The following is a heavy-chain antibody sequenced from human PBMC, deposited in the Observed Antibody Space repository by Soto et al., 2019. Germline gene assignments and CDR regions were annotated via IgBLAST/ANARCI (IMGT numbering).Heavy chain of an antibody. V-gene: IGHV4-31*03. CDR2: IYYTGHT. CDR3: ARVRREVSGYIFDS. CDR1: GDSIRNGSYY. J-gene: IGHJ4*02. Sequence: QVQLQESGPGLVRPSQTLSLTCIVSGDSIRNGSYYWTWIRQHPGKGLEWIGYIYYTGHTYYNPSLESRVIISVDTSKNQFSLRLNPVTAADTAIFYCARVRREVSGYIFDSWGQGTLVAVS. D-gene: IGHD3-3*01.